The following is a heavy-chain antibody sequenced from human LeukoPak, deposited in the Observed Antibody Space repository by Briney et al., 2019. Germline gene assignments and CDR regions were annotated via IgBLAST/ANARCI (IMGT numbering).Heavy chain of an antibody. D-gene: IGHD3-10*01. J-gene: IGHJ4*02. Sequence: SLKVSCKASGGTFSSYAISWVRQAPGQGLEWMGRIIPILGIANYAQKFQGRVTITADKSTSTAYMELSSLRSEDTAVYYCARSDHYDSAYYFDYWGQGTLVTVSS. CDR2: IIPILGIA. CDR1: GGTFSSYA. CDR3: ARSDHYDSAYYFDY. V-gene: IGHV1-69*04.